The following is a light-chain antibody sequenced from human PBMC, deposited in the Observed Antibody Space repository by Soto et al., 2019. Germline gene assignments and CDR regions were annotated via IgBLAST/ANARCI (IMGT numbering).Light chain of an antibody. CDR2: GAS. Sequence: EIVLTQSPGTLSLSPGERATLSCRASQSVSSSYVAWYQQKPGQGPRLLISGASSRATGIPDRFSGSGSETDFTLTISRLEPEDFAVYYCQQYSNSPTWTFGQGTKVEVK. CDR1: QSVSSSY. J-gene: IGKJ1*01. V-gene: IGKV3-20*01. CDR3: QQYSNSPTWT.